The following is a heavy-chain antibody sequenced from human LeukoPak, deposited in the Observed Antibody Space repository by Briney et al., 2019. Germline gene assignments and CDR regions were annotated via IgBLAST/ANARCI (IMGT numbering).Heavy chain of an antibody. J-gene: IGHJ4*02. D-gene: IGHD6-19*01. CDR3: AKGPWSSGWYPFDY. Sequence: TGGSLRLSCAASGFTFSTYALAWVRQAPGKGLEWVSSISDRATNTYHADSVKGRFTISRDNSKNTLSLQMNSLTAEDTAVYYCAKGPWSSGWYPFDYWGQGTLVTVSS. CDR2: ISDRATNT. V-gene: IGHV3-23*01. CDR1: GFTFSTYA.